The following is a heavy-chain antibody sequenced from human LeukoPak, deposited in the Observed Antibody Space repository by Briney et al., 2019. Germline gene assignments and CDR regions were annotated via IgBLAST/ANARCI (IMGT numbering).Heavy chain of an antibody. V-gene: IGHV1-8*01. Sequence: GASVKVSCKASGYTFTSYDINWVRQATGQGLEWMGWMNPNSGNTGYAQKFQGRVTMTRNTSISTAYMELSSLRSEDTAVYYCARGRRSNQVGASPFDYWGQGTLVTVSS. CDR3: ARGRRSNQVGASPFDY. CDR2: MNPNSGNT. CDR1: GYTFTSYD. D-gene: IGHD1-26*01. J-gene: IGHJ4*02.